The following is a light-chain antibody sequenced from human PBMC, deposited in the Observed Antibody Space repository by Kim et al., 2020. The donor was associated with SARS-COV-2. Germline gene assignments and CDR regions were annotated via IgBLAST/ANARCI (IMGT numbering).Light chain of an antibody. Sequence: VSPGQTASVTCSGDTLGAEYVFWYQKRPGQSPVLVIYQDAKRPSGIPERFSGSISGNTATLTISETQAMDEADYYCQTWDSSSGVFGTGTKVTVL. J-gene: IGLJ1*01. CDR2: QDA. CDR3: QTWDSSSGV. CDR1: TLGAEY. V-gene: IGLV3-1*01.